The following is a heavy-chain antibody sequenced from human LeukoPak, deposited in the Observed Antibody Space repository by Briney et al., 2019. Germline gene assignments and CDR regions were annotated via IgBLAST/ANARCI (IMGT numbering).Heavy chain of an antibody. CDR2: ISYDGSNK. J-gene: IGHJ4*02. CDR1: GFTFSSYG. D-gene: IGHD4-17*01. V-gene: IGHV3-30*18. CDR3: AKDSGGYGDSLHFDY. Sequence: GGSLRLSCAASGFTFSSYGMHWVRQAPGKGLEGVAVISYDGSNKYYADPVKGRFTISRDNSKNTLYLQINSLRAEDTAVYYCAKDSGGYGDSLHFDYWGQGTLVTVSS.